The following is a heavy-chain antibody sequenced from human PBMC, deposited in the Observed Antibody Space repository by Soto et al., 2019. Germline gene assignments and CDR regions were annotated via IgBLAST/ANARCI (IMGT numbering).Heavy chain of an antibody. CDR3: AKGGGSKDYYDTSGYYLYYYDAMDV. V-gene: IGHV3-23*01. CDR2: LSGSGVST. D-gene: IGHD3-22*01. CDR1: GFTFSSYA. Sequence: EVQLLESGGGLVQPGGSLRLSCAASGFTFSSYAMTWVRQAPGKGLEWVSALSGSGVSTYYADSVKGRFTISRDNSKNTLYLQMNSLRAEDTAVYYCAKGGGSKDYYDTSGYYLYYYDAMDVWRQGTTVTVSS. J-gene: IGHJ6*02.